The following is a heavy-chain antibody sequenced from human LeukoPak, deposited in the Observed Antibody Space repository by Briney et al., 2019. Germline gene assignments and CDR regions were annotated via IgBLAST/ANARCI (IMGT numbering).Heavy chain of an antibody. Sequence: SETLSLTCTVSGGSISSYYWSWIRQPPGKGLEWIRSIYYSGSTYYNPSLKSRVTISVDTSKNQFSLKLSSVTAADTAVYYCARRYSSSSAHYNWFDPWGQGTLVTVSS. J-gene: IGHJ5*02. V-gene: IGHV4-59*12. CDR3: ARRYSSSSAHYNWFDP. D-gene: IGHD6-6*01. CDR2: IYYSGST. CDR1: GGSISSYY.